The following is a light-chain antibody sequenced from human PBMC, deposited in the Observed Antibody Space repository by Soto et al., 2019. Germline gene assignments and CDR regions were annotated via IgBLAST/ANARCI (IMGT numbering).Light chain of an antibody. J-gene: IGKJ1*01. CDR3: QQSFSTPRT. V-gene: IGKV1-39*01. CDR2: GAS. CDR1: QTISTY. Sequence: DIQLTQSPSPLSASVGDSVTITCRARQTISTYLNWYQQKPGKAPKLWIYGASSLQSGVPSRFSGSGSGTDFTLTISSLQTEDFGTYYCQQSFSTPRTFGQGTKVEIK.